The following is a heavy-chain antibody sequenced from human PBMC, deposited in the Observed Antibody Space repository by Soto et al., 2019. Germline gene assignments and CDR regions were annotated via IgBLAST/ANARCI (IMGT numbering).Heavy chain of an antibody. D-gene: IGHD3-10*01. CDR1: GFSFSDYY. CDR3: ARGTYGMDV. Sequence: QMQLVQSGGGLVKPGGSLRLSCAASGFSFSDYYMSWIRRAPGKGLEWVSYIGASGSPIYFGDSVKGRFSISRDNTNNSLYLQMNSLRPDDTAVYYCARGTYGMDVWDQGTTVIVSS. J-gene: IGHJ6*02. V-gene: IGHV3-11*01. CDR2: IGASGSPI.